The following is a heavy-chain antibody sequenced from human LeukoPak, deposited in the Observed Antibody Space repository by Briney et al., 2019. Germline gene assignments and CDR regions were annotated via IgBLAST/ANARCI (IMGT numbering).Heavy chain of an antibody. Sequence: GGSLRLSCAASGFTFNSYAMSWVRQAPGKGLEWASAISGSGGNTYYADSVKGRFTISRDNSKNTLYLQMNSLRAEDTAVYYCAKSDDILTGYPYGMDVWGKGTTVTVSS. D-gene: IGHD3-9*01. V-gene: IGHV3-23*01. CDR2: ISGSGGNT. J-gene: IGHJ6*04. CDR1: GFTFNSYA. CDR3: AKSDDILTGYPYGMDV.